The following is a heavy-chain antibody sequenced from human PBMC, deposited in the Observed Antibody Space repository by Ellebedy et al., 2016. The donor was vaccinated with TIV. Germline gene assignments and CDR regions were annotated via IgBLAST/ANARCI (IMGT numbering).Heavy chain of an antibody. V-gene: IGHV1-46*01. J-gene: IGHJ4*02. CDR1: GGTFSSYA. Sequence: ASVKVSCKASGGTFSSYAISWVRQAPGQGLEWMGIINPSGGSTTYAQKFQGRVTMTRDTSTSTVYMELSSLRSEDTAVYYCARDAPRVGRRFDYWGQGTLVTVSS. CDR2: INPSGGST. CDR3: ARDAPRVGRRFDY.